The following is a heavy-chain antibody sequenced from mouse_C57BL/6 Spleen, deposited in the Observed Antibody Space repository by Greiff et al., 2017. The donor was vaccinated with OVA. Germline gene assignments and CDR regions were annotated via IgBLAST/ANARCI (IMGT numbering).Heavy chain of an antibody. CDR1: GFTFSDYG. J-gene: IGHJ1*03. V-gene: IGHV5-17*01. CDR3: ARWGLVPGYFDG. CDR2: ISSGSSTL. D-gene: IGHD1-1*02. Sequence: EVKLMESGGGLVKPGGSLKLSCAASGFTFSDYGMHWVRQAPEKGLEWVAYISSGSSTLYYADTVKGRFTISRDNAKNTLFLQMTSLRSEDTAMYYCARWGLVPGYFDGWGTGTTVTVSS.